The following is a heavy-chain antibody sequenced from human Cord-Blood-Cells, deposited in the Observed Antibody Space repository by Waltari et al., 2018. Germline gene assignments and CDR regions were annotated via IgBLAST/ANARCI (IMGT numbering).Heavy chain of an antibody. CDR3: ARGCGGDCYYYFDY. J-gene: IGHJ4*02. V-gene: IGHV1-69*04. D-gene: IGHD2-21*02. Sequence: QVQLVQSGAEVKKPGSSVKVSCKASGGTFSSYAISWVRQAPGQGLEGMGGIIPILGIANCSQKFQGRVTITADESTSTAYMELGSLRAEDTAVYYCARGCGGDCYYYFDYWGQGTLVTVSS. CDR1: GGTFSSYA. CDR2: IIPILGIA.